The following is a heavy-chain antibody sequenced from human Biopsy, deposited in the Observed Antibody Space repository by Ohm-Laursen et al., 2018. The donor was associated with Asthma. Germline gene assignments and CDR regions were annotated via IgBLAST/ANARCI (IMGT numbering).Heavy chain of an antibody. J-gene: IGHJ6*02. Sequence: SSVKVSCKAPGGTFSNFAIRWVRQAPGQGIEWLGGIMTVFRTTNYTQKLQGRVTITADESTSTAYMEVTSLRSEDTAIYYCARCQVGYSSGWSLLLKKIYYSGMDVWGQGTAVTVSS. CDR2: IMTVFRTT. CDR3: ARCQVGYSSGWSLLLKKIYYSGMDV. D-gene: IGHD6-19*01. V-gene: IGHV1-69*01. CDR1: GGTFSNFA.